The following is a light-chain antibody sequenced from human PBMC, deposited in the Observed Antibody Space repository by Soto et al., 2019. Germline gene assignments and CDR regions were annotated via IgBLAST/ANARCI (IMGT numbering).Light chain of an antibody. CDR1: SSDVGGYNY. Sequence: QSVLTQPDSASGSPGQSITISFTGKSSDVGGYNYVSWYQHHPGKAPKLIIYDVSNRPSGVSNRFFGSKSGKTASLTISGLQAEDEADYYCSSYTSSITLVFGTGTKVTVL. CDR2: DVS. J-gene: IGLJ1*01. CDR3: SSYTSSITLV. V-gene: IGLV2-14*03.